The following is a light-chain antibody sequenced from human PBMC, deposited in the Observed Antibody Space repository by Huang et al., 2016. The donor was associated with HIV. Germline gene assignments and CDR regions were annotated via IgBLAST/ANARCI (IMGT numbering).Light chain of an antibody. CDR2: GAS. J-gene: IGKJ1*01. CDR3: QQYNNWPPWT. V-gene: IGKV3-15*01. CDR1: QSVSSN. Sequence: EIVMTQSPATLSVSPGERATLSCRASQSVSSNLAWYQQKPGQAPRLLIYGASTRATVIPARFSGSGSGTEFTLTISSLQSEDFAVYYCQQYNNWPPWTFDQGTKVEIK.